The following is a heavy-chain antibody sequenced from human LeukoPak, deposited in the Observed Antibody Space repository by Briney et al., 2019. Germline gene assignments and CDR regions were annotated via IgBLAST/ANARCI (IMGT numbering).Heavy chain of an antibody. CDR1: GGTFSSYA. CDR3: ARVVDSSWYFFDY. CDR2: IIPIFGTA. J-gene: IGHJ4*02. V-gene: IGHV1-69*06. D-gene: IGHD6-13*01. Sequence: ASVKVSCKASGGTFSSYAISWVRQAPGQGPEWMGGIIPIFGTANYAQKFQGRVTITADKSTSTAYMELSSLRSEDTAVYYCARVVDSSWYFFDYWGQGTLVTVSS.